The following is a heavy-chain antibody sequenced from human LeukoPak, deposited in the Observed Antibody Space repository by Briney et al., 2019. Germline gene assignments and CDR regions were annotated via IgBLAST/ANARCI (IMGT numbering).Heavy chain of an antibody. CDR2: INWNGGST. CDR3: AKGSGSYYFDY. CDR1: GFTFDDYV. J-gene: IGHJ4*02. D-gene: IGHD1-26*01. V-gene: IGHV3-20*04. Sequence: GGSLRLSCAASGFTFDDYVMSWVRQAPGKGLEWVSGINWNGGSTGYADSVNVRFTISRDNAKTSLHLQMNSLRAEDTALYYCAKGSGSYYFDYWGQGTLVTVSS.